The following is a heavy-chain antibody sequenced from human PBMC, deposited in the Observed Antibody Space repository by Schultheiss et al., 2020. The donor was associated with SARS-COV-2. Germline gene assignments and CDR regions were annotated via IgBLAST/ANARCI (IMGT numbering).Heavy chain of an antibody. Sequence: SQTLSLTCTVSGGSISSYYWSWIRQPPGKGLEWIGYIYYSGSTNYNPSLKSRVTISVDTSKNQFSLKLSSVTAADTAVYYCASLSGLQSYYYMDVWGKGTTVTVSS. CDR3: ASLSGLQSYYYMDV. J-gene: IGHJ6*03. D-gene: IGHD4-11*01. CDR1: GGSISSYY. V-gene: IGHV4-59*01. CDR2: IYYSGST.